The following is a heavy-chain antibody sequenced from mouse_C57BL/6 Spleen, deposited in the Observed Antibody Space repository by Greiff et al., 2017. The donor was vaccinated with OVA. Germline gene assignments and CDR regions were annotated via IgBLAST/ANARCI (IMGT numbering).Heavy chain of an antibody. V-gene: IGHV1-81*01. CDR1: GYTFTSYG. CDR3: ARRGVYYYGSRGYFDY. J-gene: IGHJ2*01. Sequence: QVQLKQSGAELARPGASVKLSCKASGYTFTSYGISWVKQRTGQGLEWIGEIYPRSGNTYYNEKFKGKATLTADKSSSTAYMELRSLTSEDSAVYFCARRGVYYYGSRGYFDYWGQGTTLTVSS. D-gene: IGHD1-1*01. CDR2: IYPRSGNT.